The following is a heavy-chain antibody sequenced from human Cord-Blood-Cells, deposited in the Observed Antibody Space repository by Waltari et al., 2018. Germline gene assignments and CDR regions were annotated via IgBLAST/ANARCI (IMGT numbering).Heavy chain of an antibody. CDR2: IYHSGST. V-gene: IGHV4-4*02. J-gene: IGHJ2*01. Sequence: QVQLQESGPGLVKPSGTLSLTCAVSGGSISSSNWWSWVRQPPGKGLEWIGEIYHSGSTNYNPSLKRRVTIPVDKSKNQFSLKLSSVTAADTAVYYCARDRGYCSSTSCYTWYFDLWGRGTLVTVSS. D-gene: IGHD2-2*02. CDR1: GGSISSSNW. CDR3: ARDRGYCSSTSCYTWYFDL.